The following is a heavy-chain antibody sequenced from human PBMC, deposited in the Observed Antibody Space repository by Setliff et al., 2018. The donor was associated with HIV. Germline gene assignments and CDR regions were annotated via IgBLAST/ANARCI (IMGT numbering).Heavy chain of an antibody. Sequence: GGSLRLSCIGSGFTFSSYAMHWVRQAPGKGLEWVAVISYDGSNKYYADSVKGRFTISRDNSKNTLYLQMNSLRAEDTAVYYCARSVIGYYYYGMDVWGQGTLVTVSS. CDR1: GFTFSSYA. CDR3: ARSVIGYYYYGMDV. J-gene: IGHJ6*02. CDR2: ISYDGSNK. D-gene: IGHD3-10*01. V-gene: IGHV3-30*01.